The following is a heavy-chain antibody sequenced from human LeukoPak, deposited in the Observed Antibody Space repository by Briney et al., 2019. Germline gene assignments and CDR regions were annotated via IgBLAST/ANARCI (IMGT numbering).Heavy chain of an antibody. Sequence: ASVKVSCKTSGYTFNNYAITWVRQAPGQGLEWMGWTSVYNRNTNYAQKFQGRITMTTDTSTSTAYMELRSLRSDDTAVYYCARRATFRLDYFDYWGQGTLVTVSS. J-gene: IGHJ4*02. CDR2: TSVYNRNT. V-gene: IGHV1-18*01. D-gene: IGHD3-16*01. CDR1: GYTFNNYA. CDR3: ARRATFRLDYFDY.